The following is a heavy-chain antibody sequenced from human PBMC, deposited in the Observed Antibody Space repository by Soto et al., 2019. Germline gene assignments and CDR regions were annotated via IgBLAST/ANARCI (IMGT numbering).Heavy chain of an antibody. CDR3: ARGWSSSWPY. CDR1: GGSISGYF. V-gene: IGHV4-59*01. CDR2: MYDSGST. Sequence: QVQLQESGPGLVKPSETLSLSCFVSGGSISGYFWSWIRQPPGKGLEWIAFMYDSGSTNYNPSLKSRVSISLDTSKNKFSLKLNSVTAADTAVYYCARGWSSSWPYWGQGNLVTVSS. D-gene: IGHD6-13*01. J-gene: IGHJ4*02.